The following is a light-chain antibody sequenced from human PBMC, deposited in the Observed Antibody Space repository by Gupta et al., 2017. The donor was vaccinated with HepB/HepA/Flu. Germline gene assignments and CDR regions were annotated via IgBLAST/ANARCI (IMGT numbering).Light chain of an antibody. CDR1: SSNIGAGYA. V-gene: IGLV1-40*01. J-gene: IGLJ3*02. Sequence: QSVLTQPPSVSGAPGQRVTISRTGSSSNIGAGYAVHWYQQLPGTAPKLLIYGNSNRPSGVPDRFSGSKSGTSASLAITGLQAEDEADYYCQSYDSSLSGWVFGGGTKLTVL. CDR2: GNS. CDR3: QSYDSSLSGWV.